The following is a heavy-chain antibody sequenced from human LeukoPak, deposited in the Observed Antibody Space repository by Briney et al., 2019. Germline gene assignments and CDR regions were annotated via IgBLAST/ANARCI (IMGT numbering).Heavy chain of an antibody. D-gene: IGHD1-26*01. CDR2: IYYSGST. Sequence: KTSETLSLTCTVSGGSISSHYWSWIRQPPGKGLEWIAYIYYSGSTNYNPSLQSRVTISVDTSKNQLSLKVSSVTAADPAVYYCARHMSSGTYPMGVWGQGTTVTVSS. J-gene: IGHJ6*02. V-gene: IGHV4-59*08. CDR1: GGSISSHY. CDR3: ARHMSSGTYPMGV.